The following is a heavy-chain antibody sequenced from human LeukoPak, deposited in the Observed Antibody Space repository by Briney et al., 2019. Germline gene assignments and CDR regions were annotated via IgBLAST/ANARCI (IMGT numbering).Heavy chain of an antibody. Sequence: SETLSLTCTVSGGSISSGSYYWSWIRQPAGKGLEWIGRIYTSGSTNYNPSLKSRVTISVDTSKNQFSLKLSSVTAADTAVYYCARLVLGELLKIYYYMDVWGKGTTVTVSS. CDR3: ARLVLGELLKIYYYMDV. CDR2: IYTSGST. V-gene: IGHV4-61*02. CDR1: GGSISSGSYY. D-gene: IGHD3-10*01. J-gene: IGHJ6*03.